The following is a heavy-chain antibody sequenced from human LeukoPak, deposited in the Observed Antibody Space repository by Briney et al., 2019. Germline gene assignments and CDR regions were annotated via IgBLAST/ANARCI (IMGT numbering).Heavy chain of an antibody. CDR1: GFTFSSYG. V-gene: IGHV3-23*01. CDR2: ISGSGGST. Sequence: PGGSLRLSCAASGFTFSSYGMSWVRQAPGKGLEWVSAISGSGGSTYYADSVKGRFTISRDNSKNTLYLQMNSLRAEDTAVYYCVKSLRLAIRPDFDYWGQGTLVTVSS. D-gene: IGHD6-6*01. CDR3: VKSLRLAIRPDFDY. J-gene: IGHJ4*02.